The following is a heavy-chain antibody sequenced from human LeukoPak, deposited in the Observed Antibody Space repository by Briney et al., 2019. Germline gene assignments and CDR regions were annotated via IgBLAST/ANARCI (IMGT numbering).Heavy chain of an antibody. D-gene: IGHD7-27*01. CDR2: INSDGSSI. V-gene: IGHV3-74*01. CDR1: GFTFSSYW. Sequence: SGGSLRLSCAASGFTFSSYWMHWVRQAPGKGLVWVSRINSDGSSINYPDSVKGGFTISRDNAKHTSHLQMNSLRAEDTAVYYCVRDLTGDLYTYWGQGTLVTVSS. J-gene: IGHJ4*02. CDR3: VRDLTGDLYTY.